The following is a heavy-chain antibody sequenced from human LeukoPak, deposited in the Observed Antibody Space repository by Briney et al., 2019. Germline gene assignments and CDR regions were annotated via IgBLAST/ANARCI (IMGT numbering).Heavy chain of an antibody. CDR2: IHPRSGET. V-gene: IGHV1-2*02. D-gene: IGHD3-10*01. Sequence: ASVKVSRKASVYSFTAFYIHWVRQAPAQGLEWMGWIHPRSGETNYAYKLRGRVTMTRDTSISTTYMDLGSLGSDDTGVYYCARDGEYGTGSYYRGCFDYWGQGTLVTVSS. CDR3: ARDGEYGTGSYYRGCFDY. J-gene: IGHJ4*02. CDR1: VYSFTAFY.